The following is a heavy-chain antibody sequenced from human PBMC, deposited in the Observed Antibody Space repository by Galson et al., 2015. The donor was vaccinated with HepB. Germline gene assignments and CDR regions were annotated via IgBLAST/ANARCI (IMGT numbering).Heavy chain of an antibody. V-gene: IGHV1-8*02. J-gene: IGHJ4*02. Sequence: SVKVSCKASGYTFISYDINWVRQATGQGLEWMGWMNPNSGDTGYAQKFQGRVTMTRDTSISTAYMELSSLRSEDTAVCYCARSIGAGGSAYWGQGTLVTVSS. CDR1: GYTFISYD. CDR2: MNPNSGDT. CDR3: ARSIGAGGSAY. D-gene: IGHD6-25*01.